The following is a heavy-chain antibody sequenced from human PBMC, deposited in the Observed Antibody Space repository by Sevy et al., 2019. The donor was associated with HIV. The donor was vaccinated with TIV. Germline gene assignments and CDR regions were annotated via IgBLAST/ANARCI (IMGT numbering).Heavy chain of an antibody. Sequence: ASVKVSCKASGYTFTSYGISWVRQAPGQGLEWMGWISAYNGNTNYAQKLQGRVTMTTDTSTSTAYMELRSLRSDDTAEYYCARDVRPYYDYIWGSYRYWGQGTLVTVSS. CDR1: GYTFTSYG. V-gene: IGHV1-18*01. CDR3: ARDVRPYYDYIWGSYRY. D-gene: IGHD3-16*02. CDR2: ISAYNGNT. J-gene: IGHJ4*02.